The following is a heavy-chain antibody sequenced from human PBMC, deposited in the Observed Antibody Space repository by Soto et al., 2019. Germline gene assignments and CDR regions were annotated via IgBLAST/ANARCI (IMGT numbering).Heavy chain of an antibody. V-gene: IGHV1-18*01. J-gene: IGHJ6*02. D-gene: IGHD6-13*01. CDR2: ISAYNGNT. CDR1: GYTFTSYG. Sequence: ASVKVSSKASGYTFTSYGISWLRQAPGQGLEWMGWISAYNGNTNYAQKLQGRVTMTTDTSTSTAYMELRSLRSDDTAVYYCSRPDGGSWYYYNGMDVRRQGTTVTVSS. CDR3: SRPDGGSWYYYNGMDV.